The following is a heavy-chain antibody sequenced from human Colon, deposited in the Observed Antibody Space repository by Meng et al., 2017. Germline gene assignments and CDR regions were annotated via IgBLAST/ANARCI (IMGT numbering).Heavy chain of an antibody. J-gene: IGHJ4*02. V-gene: IGHV3-23*01. CDR2: ITNTGDRT. Sequence: GESLKISCAASGFTFSTYAMTWVRQAPGKGLECVSVITNTGDRTYYADSVKGRFTISRENSKNTLYLPMNSLRAEDTAIYYCAQNWNMDSWGQGTLVTVS. CDR1: GFTFSTYA. CDR3: AQNWNMDS. D-gene: IGHD1-1*01.